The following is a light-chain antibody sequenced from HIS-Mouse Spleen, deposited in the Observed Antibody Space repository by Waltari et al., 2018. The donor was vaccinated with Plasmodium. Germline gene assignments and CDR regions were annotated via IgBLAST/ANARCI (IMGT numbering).Light chain of an antibody. Sequence: DIQLTQSPSTLSASVGDRVTIPCRASQGISSWLAWYKQKPGKAPKLLIYKASSLESGVPSRFSSSGSGTEVTLTISSLQPDDFATYYCQQYNSYWTFGQGTKVEIK. J-gene: IGKJ1*01. V-gene: IGKV1-5*03. CDR2: KAS. CDR3: QQYNSYWT. CDR1: QGISSW.